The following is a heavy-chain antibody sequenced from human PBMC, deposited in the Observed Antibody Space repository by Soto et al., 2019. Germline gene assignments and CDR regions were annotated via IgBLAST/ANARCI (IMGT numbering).Heavy chain of an antibody. J-gene: IGHJ6*02. CDR2: FDPEDGET. CDR1: GYTLTELS. CDR3: ATTQYCSGGSCYLVGYYYYGMDV. Sequence: ASVKVSCKVSGYTLTELSMHWVRQAPGKGLEWMGGFDPEDGETIYAQKFQGRVTMTEDTSTDTAYMELSSLRSEDTAVYYCATTQYCSGGSCYLVGYYYYGMDVWGQGTLVTVSS. D-gene: IGHD2-15*01. V-gene: IGHV1-24*01.